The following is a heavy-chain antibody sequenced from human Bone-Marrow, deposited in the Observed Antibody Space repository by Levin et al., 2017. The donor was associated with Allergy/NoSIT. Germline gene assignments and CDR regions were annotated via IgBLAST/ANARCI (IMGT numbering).Heavy chain of an antibody. V-gene: IGHV1-18*01. CDR2: ISGYNGNT. D-gene: IGHD3-22*01. J-gene: IGHJ5*02. CDR1: GFSLSTYG. CDR3: ARVTYFDSSGYYYP. Sequence: GESLKISCKASGFSLSTYGVVWVRQAPGQGLEWMGWISGYNGNTEYSQKFQGRVSMTTDTTTNTVYLELRNLRAEDTAVYFCARVTYFDSSGYYYPWGQGTLVTVSS.